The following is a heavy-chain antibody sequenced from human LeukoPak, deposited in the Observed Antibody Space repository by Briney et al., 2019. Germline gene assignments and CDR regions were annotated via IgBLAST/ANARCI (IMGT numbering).Heavy chain of an antibody. D-gene: IGHD5-12*01. J-gene: IGHJ4*02. V-gene: IGHV4-30-4*01. CDR1: GGSISSGDYY. CDR3: ASQGSGDEAR. CDR2: IYYSGST. Sequence: SETLSLTCTVSGGSISSGDYYWNWIRQPPGKGLEWIGYIYYSGSTYYNPSRNSRVTISVDTSKNQYSLKLSSVTAADTAVDYCASQGSGDEARWGQGTLVTVSS.